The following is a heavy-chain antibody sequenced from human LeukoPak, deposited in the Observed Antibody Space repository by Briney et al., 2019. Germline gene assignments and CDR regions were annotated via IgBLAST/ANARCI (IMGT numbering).Heavy chain of an antibody. Sequence: GGSLRLSCAASGFTFTTYWMSWVRQLPGKGLEWVANINQDGTEKYYVDSVKGRFTISRDNAKNSLYLQMNSLRAEDTAVYYCARDTAIAVAVNDAFDIWGQGTMVTVSS. D-gene: IGHD6-19*01. J-gene: IGHJ3*02. CDR3: ARDTAIAVAVNDAFDI. CDR1: GFTFTTYW. V-gene: IGHV3-7*01. CDR2: INQDGTEK.